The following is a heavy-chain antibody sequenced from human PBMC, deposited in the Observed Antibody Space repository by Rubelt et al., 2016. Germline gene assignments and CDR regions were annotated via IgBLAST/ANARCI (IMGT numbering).Heavy chain of an antibody. J-gene: IGHJ5*02. CDR1: SSYG. CDR2: ISYDGSDK. Sequence: SSYGLHWVRQAPGKGLEWLAVISYDGSDKYHADSVKGRFTISRDNSKNTLYLQKNSLRAADTAVSYCVKRVGYLGPWGQGTLVTVSS. V-gene: IGHV3-30*18. D-gene: IGHD2-8*02. CDR3: VKRVGYLGP.